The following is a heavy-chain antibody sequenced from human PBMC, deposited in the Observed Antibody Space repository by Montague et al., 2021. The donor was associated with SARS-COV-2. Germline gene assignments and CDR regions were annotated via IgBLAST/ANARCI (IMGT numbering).Heavy chain of an antibody. V-gene: IGHV4-4*09. Sequence: SETRSLTCTVSGGSINDHYRSWIRQSPGKGLEWIGCISSNGKTNYNPSLKSRVTLSADASRNEFSLKLDSVTAADTAVYYCARGGLKSADYFYFGLDVWGQGTTVTVSS. J-gene: IGHJ6*02. D-gene: IGHD3-16*01. CDR2: ISSNGKT. CDR3: ARGGLKSADYFYFGLDV. CDR1: GGSINDHY.